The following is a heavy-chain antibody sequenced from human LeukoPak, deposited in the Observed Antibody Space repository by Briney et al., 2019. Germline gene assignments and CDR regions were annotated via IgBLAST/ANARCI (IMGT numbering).Heavy chain of an antibody. CDR2: IDPSDSYT. D-gene: IGHD4-17*01. Sequence: PGESLRISCKDSGYSFTSYWISWVRQMPGKGLEWMGRIDPSDSYTNYSPSFQGHVTISADKSNSTTYLQWSSLKASDTAMYYCARHRGGDYGLDAFDIWGQGTMVTVSS. CDR1: GYSFTSYW. V-gene: IGHV5-10-1*01. J-gene: IGHJ3*02. CDR3: ARHRGGDYGLDAFDI.